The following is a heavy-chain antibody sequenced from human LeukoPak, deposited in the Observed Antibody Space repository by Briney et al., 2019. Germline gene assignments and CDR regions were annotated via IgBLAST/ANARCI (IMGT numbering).Heavy chain of an antibody. CDR3: ARRYYYGSGSVGYYYYGMDV. J-gene: IGHJ6*02. CDR1: GYSFTAYY. CDR2: ISAYNGNT. V-gene: IGHV1-18*04. Sequence: ASVKVSCKASGYSFTAYYMHWVRQAPGQGLEWMGWISAYNGNTNYAQKLQGRVTMTTDTSTSTAYMELRSLRSDDTAVYYCARRYYYGSGSVGYYYYGMDVWGQGTTVTASS. D-gene: IGHD3-10*01.